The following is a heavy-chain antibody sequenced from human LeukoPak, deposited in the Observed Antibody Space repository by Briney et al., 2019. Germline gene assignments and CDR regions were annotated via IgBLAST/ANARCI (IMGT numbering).Heavy chain of an antibody. Sequence: ASVKVFCKASGYTFTGYYMHWVRQAPGQGLEWMGLINPNSGGTNYVQKFQGRVTMTRDTSISTAHMELSRLRSDDTAVYYCARTTSPRFGGDRDFWGQGTLVTVSS. D-gene: IGHD3-16*01. J-gene: IGHJ4*02. CDR1: GYTFTGYY. V-gene: IGHV1-2*02. CDR3: ARTTSPRFGGDRDF. CDR2: INPNSGGT.